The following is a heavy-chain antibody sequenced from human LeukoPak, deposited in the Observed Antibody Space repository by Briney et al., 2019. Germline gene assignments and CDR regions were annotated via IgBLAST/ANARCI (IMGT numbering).Heavy chain of an antibody. CDR2: IWYDGSNK. Sequence: GGSLRLSCAASGFTFSSYGMHWVRQAPGKGLEWVAVIWYDGSNKYYADSVKGRFTISRDNSKNTLYLQMNSLRAEDTAVYYCARDNLVVVPAAVAYYYYGMDVWGQGTTVTVSS. CDR1: GFTFSSYG. D-gene: IGHD2-2*01. J-gene: IGHJ6*02. CDR3: ARDNLVVVPAAVAYYYYGMDV. V-gene: IGHV3-33*01.